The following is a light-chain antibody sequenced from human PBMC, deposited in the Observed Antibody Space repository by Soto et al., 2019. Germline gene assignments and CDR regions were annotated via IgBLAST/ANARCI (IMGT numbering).Light chain of an antibody. CDR2: ANS. J-gene: IGLJ2*01. CDR1: SSNIGSNY. Sequence: QSVLTQPPAASGTPGQRVTISCSGGSSNIGSNYAYWYRQLPGTAPKLVIYANSQRSSGVPDRFSGCKSGTSASLAISGLRSEDEADYYCATWDDSLRGVLFGGGTKVTVL. V-gene: IGLV1-47*01. CDR3: ATWDDSLRGVL.